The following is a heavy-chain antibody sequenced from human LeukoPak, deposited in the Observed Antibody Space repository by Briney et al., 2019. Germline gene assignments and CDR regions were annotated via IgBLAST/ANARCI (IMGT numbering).Heavy chain of an antibody. V-gene: IGHV6-1*01. D-gene: IGHD3-16*01. CDR2: TYYRSKWYN. J-gene: IGHJ4*02. CDR3: ARSVILRGYDY. CDR1: GDSVSSNSTA. Sequence: SQTLSLTCVISGDSVSSNSTAWNWSRQSPSRGLERLGRTYYRSKWYNDYAVSVKSRITINPDTSKNQFSLQLNSVTPEDTAVYYCARSVILRGYDYWGQGTLVTVSS.